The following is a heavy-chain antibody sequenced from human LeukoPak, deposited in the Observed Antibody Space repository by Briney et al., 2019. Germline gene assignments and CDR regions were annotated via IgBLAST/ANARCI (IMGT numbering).Heavy chain of an antibody. D-gene: IGHD6-6*01. CDR1: GFTFSSYA. V-gene: IGHV3-23*01. Sequence: GGSLRLSCAASGFTFSSYAMSWVSQAPGKGLEWVSAISGSGGSTYYADSVKGRFTISRDNSKNTLYLQMNSLRAEDTAVYYCAKEKGSSGYNWLDPWGQGTLVTVSS. CDR2: ISGSGGST. J-gene: IGHJ5*02. CDR3: AKEKGSSGYNWLDP.